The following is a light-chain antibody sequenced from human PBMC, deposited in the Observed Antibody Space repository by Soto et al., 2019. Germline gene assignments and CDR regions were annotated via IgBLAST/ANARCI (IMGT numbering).Light chain of an antibody. J-gene: IGKJ4*01. CDR2: EAS. Sequence: EVVMTQSPAAVPVSLGGRVTLSCRASQSVGSNLAWYQQKPGQPPRLLIYEASNRATGIPARFSGSGSGTDFTLTISSLEPEDFAVYYCQHRSNWPLTFGGGTKVDIK. V-gene: IGKV3-11*01. CDR1: QSVGSN. CDR3: QHRSNWPLT.